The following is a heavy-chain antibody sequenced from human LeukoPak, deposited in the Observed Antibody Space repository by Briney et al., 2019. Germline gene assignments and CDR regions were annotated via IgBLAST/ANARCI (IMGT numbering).Heavy chain of an antibody. V-gene: IGHV4-38-2*02. Sequence: SETLSLTCTVSGYSISSGYYWGWIRQPPGKGLEWIGSIYHSGSTYYNPSLKSRVTISVDTPKNQFSLKLSSVTAADTAVYYCARGAGNWFDPWGQGTLVTVSS. CDR3: ARGAGNWFDP. D-gene: IGHD6-19*01. J-gene: IGHJ5*02. CDR1: GYSISSGYY. CDR2: IYHSGST.